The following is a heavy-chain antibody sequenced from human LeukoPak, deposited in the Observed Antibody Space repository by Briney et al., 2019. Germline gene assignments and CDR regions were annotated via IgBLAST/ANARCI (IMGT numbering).Heavy chain of an antibody. CDR3: ARDPIAVAGADPYYYYGMDV. CDR2: ISAYNGNT. J-gene: IGHJ6*02. V-gene: IGHV1-18*01. CDR1: GYTFTSYG. D-gene: IGHD6-19*01. Sequence: ASVTVSCTASGYTFTSYGISWVRQAPGQGLEWMGWISAYNGNTNYAQKLQGRVTMTTDTSTSTAYMELRSLRSDDTAVYYCARDPIAVAGADPYYYYGMDVWGQGTTVTVSS.